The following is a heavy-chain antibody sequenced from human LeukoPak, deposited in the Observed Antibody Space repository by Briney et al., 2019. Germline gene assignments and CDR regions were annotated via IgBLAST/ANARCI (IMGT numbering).Heavy chain of an antibody. D-gene: IGHD3-10*01. Sequence: SETLSLTCAVSGGSFSGYYWSWIRQHPERGLEWIGEINHVGSTNYNPSLKSRVTMSVDTSKNQIFLKLNSVTAADTAVYYCARHYDGSAYFIYWGQGTLVAVSS. CDR3: ARHYDGSAYFIY. CDR2: INHVGST. CDR1: GGSFSGYY. V-gene: IGHV4-34*01. J-gene: IGHJ4*02.